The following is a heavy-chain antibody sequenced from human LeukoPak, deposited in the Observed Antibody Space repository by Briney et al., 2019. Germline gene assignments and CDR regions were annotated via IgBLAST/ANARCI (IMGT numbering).Heavy chain of an antibody. J-gene: IGHJ4*02. V-gene: IGHV5-51*01. CDR3: ARLTVTTSPLGY. Sequence: GESLKISCQSSGYNFTPYWIGWVRQMPGKGLEWMGIIYPGDSDTRYSPSFQGQVTISADKSISTAYLQWSSLKASDTAMYYCARLTVTTSPLGYWGQGTLVTVSS. D-gene: IGHD4-11*01. CDR2: IYPGDSDT. CDR1: GYNFTPYW.